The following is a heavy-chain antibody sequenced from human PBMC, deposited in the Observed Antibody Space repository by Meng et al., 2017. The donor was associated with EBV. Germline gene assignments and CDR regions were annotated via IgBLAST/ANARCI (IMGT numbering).Heavy chain of an antibody. V-gene: IGHV3-23*01. CDR3: AKVNQLLGGNDY. Sequence: LLWCGGGLGPPGGSRSLSCAASAVAFSSYAMSWVRQAPGKGLEWVSGISGSGGSTYYADSVKGRFTISRDNSKNTLYLQMNSLRAEDTAVYYCAKVNQLLGGNDYWGQGTLVTVSS. J-gene: IGHJ4*02. CDR1: AVAFSSYA. D-gene: IGHD1-26*01. CDR2: ISGSGGST.